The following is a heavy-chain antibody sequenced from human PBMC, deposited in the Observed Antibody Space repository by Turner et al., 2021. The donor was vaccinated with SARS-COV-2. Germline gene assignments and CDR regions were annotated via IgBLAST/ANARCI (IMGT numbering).Heavy chain of an antibody. CDR1: GGSISSSSYY. CDR3: ATLTVAGTELNYYGMDV. V-gene: IGHV4-39*01. D-gene: IGHD6-13*01. CDR2: IYYSGST. J-gene: IGHJ6*02. Sequence: QLQLQESGPGLVKPSETLSLTCTVSGGSISSSSYYWGWIRQPPGKGLEWIGSIYYSGSTYYNPSLKSRVTISVDTSKNQFSLKLSSVTAADTAVYYCATLTVAGTELNYYGMDVWGQGTTVTVSS.